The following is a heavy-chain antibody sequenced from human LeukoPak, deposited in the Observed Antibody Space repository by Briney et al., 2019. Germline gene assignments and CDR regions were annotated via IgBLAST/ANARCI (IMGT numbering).Heavy chain of an antibody. Sequence: SETLSLTCTVSGDSISTYFWSWIRQPPGKGLEWIGYIYYSGSTNYNPSLKSRVTISVDTSKNQFSLKLSSVTAADTAVYYCAREVIVVVPAALGGIRNYYYYYMDVWGKGTTVTVSS. J-gene: IGHJ6*03. CDR3: AREVIVVVPAALGGIRNYYYYYMDV. D-gene: IGHD2-2*01. V-gene: IGHV4-59*01. CDR2: IYYSGST. CDR1: GDSISTYF.